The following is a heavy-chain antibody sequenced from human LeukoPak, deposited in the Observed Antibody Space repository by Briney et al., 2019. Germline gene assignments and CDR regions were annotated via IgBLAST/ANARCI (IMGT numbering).Heavy chain of an antibody. V-gene: IGHV4-34*01. J-gene: IGHJ4*02. CDR3: ARGKRHCSSTSWYEMAPFDY. CDR1: GGSFSGYY. Sequence: PSETLSLTCAVYGGSFSGYYWSWIRQPPGKGLEWIGEINHCGSTNYNPSLRSRVTISVDTSKNQFSLKLSSVTAADTAVYYCARGKRHCSSTSWYEMAPFDYWGQGTLVTVSS. CDR2: INHCGST. D-gene: IGHD2-2*01.